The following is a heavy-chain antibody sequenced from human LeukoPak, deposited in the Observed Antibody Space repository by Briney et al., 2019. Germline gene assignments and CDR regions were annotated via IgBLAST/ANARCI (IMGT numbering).Heavy chain of an antibody. V-gene: IGHV1-8*03. Sequence: ASVKVSCKASRYTFTSYDINWVRQATGQGLEWMRWMNPNSGNTGYAQKFQGRVTITRNTSISTAYMELSSLRSEDTAVYYCARGPSRPYYDFWSGYYFNYWGQGTLVTVSS. CDR3: ARGPSRPYYDFWSGYYFNY. D-gene: IGHD3-3*01. J-gene: IGHJ4*02. CDR2: MNPNSGNT. CDR1: RYTFTSYD.